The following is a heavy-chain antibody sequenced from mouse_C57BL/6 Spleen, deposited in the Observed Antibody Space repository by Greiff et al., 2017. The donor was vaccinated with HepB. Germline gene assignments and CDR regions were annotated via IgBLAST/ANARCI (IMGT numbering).Heavy chain of an antibody. CDR3: ARGELRPDYYAMDY. Sequence: VQLQQSGAELARPGASVKLSCKASGYTFTSYGISWVKQRTGQGLEWIGEIYPRSGNTYYNEKFKGKATLTADKSSSTAYMELRSLTSEDSAVYFCARGELRPDYYAMDYWGQGTSVTVSS. CDR1: GYTFTSYG. D-gene: IGHD3-2*02. V-gene: IGHV1-81*01. J-gene: IGHJ4*01. CDR2: IYPRSGNT.